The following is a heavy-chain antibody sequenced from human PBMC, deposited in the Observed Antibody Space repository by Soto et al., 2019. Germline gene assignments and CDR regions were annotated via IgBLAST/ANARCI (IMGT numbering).Heavy chain of an antibody. Sequence: EVQLLESRGGLVQPGGSLRLSCAASGFPFSSSDMSWVRQAPGKGLEWVSSMGGNGDSTYYADFLKGRFTISRDSSKNTLYLQINSLRAEDTAVYYCAKYGRSYTQGVWVQETKVTVSS. J-gene: IGHJ6*02. V-gene: IGHV3-23*01. D-gene: IGHD1-26*01. CDR1: GFPFSSSD. CDR3: AKYGRSYTQGV. CDR2: MGGNGDST.